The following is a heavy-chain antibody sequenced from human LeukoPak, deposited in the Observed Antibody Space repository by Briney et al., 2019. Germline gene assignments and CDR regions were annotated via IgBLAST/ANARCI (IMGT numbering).Heavy chain of an antibody. CDR3: ARDSSSEDYYYGMDV. CDR2: ISSSSSYI. Sequence: GGSLRLSCAASLFTLSSYIMNWVRQARGTGLEWVSSISSSSSYIYYADSVKGRFTISRDNAKNSLYLQMNSLRAEDTAAYYCARDSSSEDYYYGMDVWGQGTTVTVSS. D-gene: IGHD6-6*01. V-gene: IGHV3-21*01. CDR1: LFTLSSYI. J-gene: IGHJ6*02.